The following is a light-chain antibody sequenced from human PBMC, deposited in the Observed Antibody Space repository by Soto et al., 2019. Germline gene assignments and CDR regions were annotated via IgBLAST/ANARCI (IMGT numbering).Light chain of an antibody. CDR2: YDS. V-gene: IGLV3-21*04. CDR1: NIGSKS. Sequence: SYELTQPPSVSVAPGKTARITCGGNNIGSKSVYWYQQKPGQAPVLVIYYDSDRPSGIPERFSGSNSGNTATLTISRVEAGDEADYYCQVWDSSSDPVVFGGGTKLTVL. J-gene: IGLJ2*01. CDR3: QVWDSSSDPVV.